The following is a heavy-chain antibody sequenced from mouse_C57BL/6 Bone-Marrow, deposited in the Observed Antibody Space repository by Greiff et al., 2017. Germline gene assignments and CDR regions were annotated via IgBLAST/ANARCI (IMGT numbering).Heavy chain of an antibody. Sequence: EVKLQESGGGLVKPGGSLKLSCAASGFTFSDYGMHWVRQAPEQGLEWVAYISSGSSTIYYAETVKGRFTISRDNAKNTLYLQITSLRSEDTAMYYCARQGDFSGMDYWGQGTSVTVSS. CDR1: GFTFSDYG. J-gene: IGHJ4*01. CDR2: ISSGSSTI. CDR3: ARQGDFSGMDY. D-gene: IGHD6-2*01. V-gene: IGHV5-17*01.